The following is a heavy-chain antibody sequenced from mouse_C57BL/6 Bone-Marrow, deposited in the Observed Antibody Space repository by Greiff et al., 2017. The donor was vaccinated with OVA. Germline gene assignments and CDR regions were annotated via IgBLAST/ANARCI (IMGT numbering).Heavy chain of an antibody. CDR2: IYPRSGNT. V-gene: IGHV1-81*01. CDR3: AEGYGSSLYYFDY. CDR1: GYTFTSYG. Sequence: VHLVESGAELARPGASVKLSCKASGYTFTSYGISWVKQRTGQGLEWIGEIYPRSGNTYYNEKFKGKATLTADKSSSTAYMELRSLTSEDSAVYFCAEGYGSSLYYFDYWGQGTTLTVSS. J-gene: IGHJ2*01. D-gene: IGHD1-1*01.